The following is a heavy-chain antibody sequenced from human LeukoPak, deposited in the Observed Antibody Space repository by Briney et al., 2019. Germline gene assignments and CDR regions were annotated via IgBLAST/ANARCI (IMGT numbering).Heavy chain of an antibody. Sequence: GGSLRLSCAASGFTFNSYVMSWVSQAPGKGLEWVSAISGSGGSTYYADSVKGRFTISRDNSKNTLYLQMNSLRAEDTAVYYCAKVRGYSYGSGSFFYWGQGTLVTVSS. D-gene: IGHD5-18*01. CDR3: AKVRGYSYGSGSFFY. V-gene: IGHV3-23*01. J-gene: IGHJ4*02. CDR1: GFTFNSYV. CDR2: ISGSGGST.